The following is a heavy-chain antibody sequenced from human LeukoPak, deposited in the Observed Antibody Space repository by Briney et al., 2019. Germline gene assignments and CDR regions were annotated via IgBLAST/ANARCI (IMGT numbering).Heavy chain of an antibody. D-gene: IGHD6-19*01. V-gene: IGHV4-4*07. CDR2: IYTSGST. CDR3: ARDRQPGIAVAGIDYFDY. J-gene: IGHJ4*02. Sequence: SETLSLTCTVSGGSISSYYWSWIRQPAGKGLEWIGRIYTSGSTNYNPFLKSRVTMSVDTSKNQFSLKLSSVTAADTAVYYCARDRQPGIAVAGIDYFDYWGQGTLVTVSS. CDR1: GGSISSYY.